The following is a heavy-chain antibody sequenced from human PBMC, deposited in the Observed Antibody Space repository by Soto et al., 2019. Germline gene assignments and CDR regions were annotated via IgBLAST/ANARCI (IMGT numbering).Heavy chain of an antibody. Sequence: GESLKISCKGSGYSFTSYWIGWVRQMPGKGLEWMGIIYPGDSDTRYSPSFQGQVTISADKSISTAYLLWSSLKASDTAMYYCASADGSWYFAFDIWGQVTMVTVSS. D-gene: IGHD6-13*01. CDR3: ASADGSWYFAFDI. CDR2: IYPGDSDT. CDR1: GYSFTSYW. J-gene: IGHJ3*02. V-gene: IGHV5-51*01.